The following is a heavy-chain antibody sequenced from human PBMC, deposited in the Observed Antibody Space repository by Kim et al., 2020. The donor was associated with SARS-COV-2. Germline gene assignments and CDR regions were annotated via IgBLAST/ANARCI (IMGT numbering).Heavy chain of an antibody. CDR3: ARAHEVKRYCSSTSCYPGYYYYYGMDV. V-gene: IGHV3-33*01. D-gene: IGHD2-2*01. CDR2: IWYDGSNK. Sequence: GGSLRLSCAASGFTFSSYGMHWVRQAPGKGLEWVAVIWYDGSNKYYADSVKGRFTISRDNSKNTLYLQMNSLRAEDTAVYYCARAHEVKRYCSSTSCYPGYYYYYGMDVWGQGTTVTVSS. CDR1: GFTFSSYG. J-gene: IGHJ6*02.